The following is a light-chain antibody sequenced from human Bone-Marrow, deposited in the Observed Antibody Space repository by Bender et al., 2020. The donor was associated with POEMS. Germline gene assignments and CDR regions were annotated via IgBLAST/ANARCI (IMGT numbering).Light chain of an antibody. CDR3: QSYDSSLSGYV. CDR2: LNSDGSH. V-gene: IGLV4-69*01. CDR1: SGHTTYA. Sequence: QLVLTQSPSASASLGASVKLTCTLSSGHTTYAIAWHQQQPGKGPRYLMKLNSDGSHSKGDGIPDRFSGSSSGAERYLTISSLQSEDEADYYCQSYDSSLSGYVFGTGTKVTV. J-gene: IGLJ1*01.